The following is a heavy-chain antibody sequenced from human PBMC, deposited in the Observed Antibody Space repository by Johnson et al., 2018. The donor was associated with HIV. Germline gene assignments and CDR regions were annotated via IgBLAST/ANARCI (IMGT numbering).Heavy chain of an antibody. V-gene: IGHV3-66*01. Sequence: EVQLVESGGGLVQPGGSLRLSCAASGFTVSTNSMSWVRQAPGKGLEWVSVIYSGDNTLYADSVRGRFTISRDNSKNTLYLQMNSLRAEDTAVYYCAAIFIMGADLGDDAFDIWGQGTMVTVSP. D-gene: IGHD1-26*01. CDR1: GFTVSTNS. J-gene: IGHJ3*02. CDR2: IYSGDNT. CDR3: AAIFIMGADLGDDAFDI.